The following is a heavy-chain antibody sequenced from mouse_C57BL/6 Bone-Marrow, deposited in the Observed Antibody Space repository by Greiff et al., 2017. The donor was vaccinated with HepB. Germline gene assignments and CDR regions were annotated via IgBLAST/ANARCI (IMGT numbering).Heavy chain of an antibody. V-gene: IGHV1-81*01. CDR1: GYTFTSYG. D-gene: IGHD2-2*01. CDR3: ARVEVTTRYYYAMDY. J-gene: IGHJ4*01. CDR2: IYPRSGNT. Sequence: VQLQQSGAELARPGASVKLSCKASGYTFTSYGISWVKQRTGQGLEWIGEIYPRSGNTYYNEKFKSKATLTVDKPSSTAYMQLSSLTSEDSAVYYCARVEVTTRYYYAMDYWGKGTSVTVSS.